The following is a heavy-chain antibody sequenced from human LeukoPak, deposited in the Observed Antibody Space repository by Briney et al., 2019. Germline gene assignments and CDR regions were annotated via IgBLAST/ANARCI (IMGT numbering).Heavy chain of an antibody. J-gene: IGHJ5*02. CDR1: GGSFSGYY. CDR3: ARQMPAFDP. CDR2: ISYSGST. V-gene: IGHV4-34*01. D-gene: IGHD2-2*01. Sequence: SETLSLTCAVYGGSFSGYYWSWIRQPPGKGLEWIGSISYSGSTYYYPSLKSRVTISVDTSKNQFSLKLSSVTAADTAVYFCARQMPAFDPWGQGTLVTVSS.